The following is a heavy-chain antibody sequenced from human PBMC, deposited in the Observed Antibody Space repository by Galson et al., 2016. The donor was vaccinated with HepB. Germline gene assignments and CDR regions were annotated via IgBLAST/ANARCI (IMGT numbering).Heavy chain of an antibody. CDR3: ARRFDS. V-gene: IGHV3-48*02. CDR1: GSTFSTYG. J-gene: IGHJ4*02. Sequence: SLRLSCAASGSTFSTYGMNWVRQAPGKGLEWVSYITGGSTAIYYADSVKGRFTISRDDAKNSLYLQMNSLRDEDTAVYYCARRFDSWGQGTLVTVSS. CDR2: ITGGSTAI.